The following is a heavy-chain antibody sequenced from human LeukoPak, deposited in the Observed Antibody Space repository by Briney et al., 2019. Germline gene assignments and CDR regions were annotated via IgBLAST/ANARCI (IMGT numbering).Heavy chain of an antibody. Sequence: ASVKVSCKASGYTFTGYYMHWVRQAPGQGLEWMGWINPDNGGTNYAQKFQGRVTMTRDMSISTAYMELSRLRSDDTAVYYCARGVQAQDFDYWGQGTLVTVSS. CDR3: ARGVQAQDFDY. V-gene: IGHV1-2*02. CDR1: GYTFTGYY. CDR2: INPDNGGT. J-gene: IGHJ4*02.